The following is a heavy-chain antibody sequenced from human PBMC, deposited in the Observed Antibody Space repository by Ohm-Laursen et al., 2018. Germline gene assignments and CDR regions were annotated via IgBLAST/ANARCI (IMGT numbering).Heavy chain of an antibody. CDR2: IDRGGNG. CDR3: AFRIG. J-gene: IGHJ3*01. CDR1: GFTFSDYY. Sequence: GSLRLSCAASGFTFSDYYMNWARQAPGKGLEWVSEIDRGGNGYYAESVKGRFTISRDNAKNTLYLQMNSLRAEDSAVYYCAFRIGWGQGTMVTVSS. D-gene: IGHD2-15*01. V-gene: IGHV3-69-1*01.